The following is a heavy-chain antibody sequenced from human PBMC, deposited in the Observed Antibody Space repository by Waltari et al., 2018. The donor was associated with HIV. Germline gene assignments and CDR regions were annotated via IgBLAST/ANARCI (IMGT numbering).Heavy chain of an antibody. J-gene: IGHJ4*02. CDR3: AKDRQKIGYYDILTGYLDY. V-gene: IGHV3-30*18. CDR2: ISDYGRNK. Sequence: QVQLVESGGGVVQPRRSLRLSCAASGFTFSSYGMHWVRQAPGKGRGWVAVISDYGRNKYEADSLKGRFTISRDNSKNTLYLQMNSLRAEDTAVYYCAKDRQKIGYYDILTGYLDYWGQGTLVTVSS. D-gene: IGHD3-9*01. CDR1: GFTFSSYG.